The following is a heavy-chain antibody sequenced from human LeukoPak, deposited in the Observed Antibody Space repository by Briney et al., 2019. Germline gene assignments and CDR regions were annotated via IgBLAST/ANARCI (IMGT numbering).Heavy chain of an antibody. D-gene: IGHD2-2*01. CDR1: GFTFGDHA. J-gene: IGHJ5*02. CDR2: ISWNSGKI. Sequence: GGSLRLSCAVSGFTFGDHAMPWVRQVPGKGLEWVSGISWNSGKIIYADSVKGRFTISRDNGKNSLFLQMISLRPEDTALYYCARGLCSTSNCRLYNWFDLWGQGTLVSVSS. CDR3: ARGLCSTSNCRLYNWFDL. V-gene: IGHV3-9*01.